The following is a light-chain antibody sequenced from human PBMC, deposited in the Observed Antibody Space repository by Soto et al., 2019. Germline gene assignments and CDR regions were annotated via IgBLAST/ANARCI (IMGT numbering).Light chain of an antibody. CDR2: EVS. CDR1: SSDVGSYNL. CDR3: CSYAGSSTSWV. J-gene: IGLJ3*02. V-gene: IGLV2-23*02. Sequence: QSALTQPASVSVSPGQSITISCTGTSSDVGSYNLVSWYQQHPGKAPKLMIYEVSKRPSGVSNRFSGSKSGHTASLTISGLQAEDEADYYCCSYAGSSTSWVFGGGTKLTVL.